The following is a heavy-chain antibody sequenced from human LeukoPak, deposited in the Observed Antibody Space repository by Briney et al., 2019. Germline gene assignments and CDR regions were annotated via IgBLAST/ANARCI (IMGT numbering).Heavy chain of an antibody. V-gene: IGHV4-4*09. CDR2: ISPSVST. J-gene: IGHJ5*02. D-gene: IGHD4-17*01. CDR1: GGSISDNY. CDR3: ARGHYDLAP. Sequence: SETLSLTCTVSGGSISDNYWSWIRQPPRRGLEWMGYISPSVSTQYDPSLERRLTISLDTSKNQVSLKLRSVTAADTAIYFCARGHYDLAPWGQGILVTVSS.